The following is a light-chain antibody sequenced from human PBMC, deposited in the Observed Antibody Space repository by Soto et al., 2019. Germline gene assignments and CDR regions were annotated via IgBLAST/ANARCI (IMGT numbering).Light chain of an antibody. CDR1: SSDVGSYNL. Sequence: QSALTQPASVSGSPGQSITISCTGSSSDVGSYNLVSWHQQYPGKAPKLMIYEGSKRPSGVSHRFSGSKSGITASLTISGLQSEDESYYYCCSYAGRSAFVFGGGTKLTL. V-gene: IGLV2-23*03. CDR3: CSYAGRSAFV. CDR2: EGS. J-gene: IGLJ3*02.